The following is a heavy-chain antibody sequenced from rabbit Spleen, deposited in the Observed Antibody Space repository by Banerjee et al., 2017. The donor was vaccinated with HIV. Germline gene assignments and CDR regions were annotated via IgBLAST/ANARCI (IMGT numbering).Heavy chain of an antibody. CDR3: ARAPYSGYGSGFGL. Sequence: QSLEESGGDLVKPGASLTLTCTASGFSFSSNDYMCWVRQAPGKGLEWIACIVTGSSGSTYYASWAKGRFTISKTSSTTVTLQMTRLTAADTATYFCARAPYSGYGSGFGLWGPGTLVTVS. V-gene: IGHV1S40*01. D-gene: IGHD1-1*01. CDR2: IVTGSSGST. CDR1: GFSFSSNDY. J-gene: IGHJ4*01.